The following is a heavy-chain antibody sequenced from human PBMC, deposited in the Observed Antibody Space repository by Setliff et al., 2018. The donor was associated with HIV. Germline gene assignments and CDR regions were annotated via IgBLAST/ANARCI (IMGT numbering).Heavy chain of an antibody. D-gene: IGHD3-9*01. CDR1: GFSFKSAW. CDR2: ISSSSSTL. Sequence: PGGSLRLSCAASGFSFKSAWMSWVRQAPGKGLEWISYISSSSSTLYYAYSVKGRFTISRDNAKNSLYLQMNSLRAEDTAVYYCVRTYYDILTGYGGFYYIDVWGKGTTVTVSS. V-gene: IGHV3-48*01. CDR3: VRTYYDILTGYGGFYYIDV. J-gene: IGHJ6*03.